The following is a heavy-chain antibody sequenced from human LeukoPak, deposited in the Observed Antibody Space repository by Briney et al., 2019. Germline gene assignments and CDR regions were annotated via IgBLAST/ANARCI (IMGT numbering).Heavy chain of an antibody. Sequence: GGSLRLSCAASGNWMHWVRQAPGKGLVWVSRIYSDGRRTDYADSVKGRFTISGDSAKNTLYLEMTGLRAEDTAVYYCTRSGRGGAFDIWGQGTMVTVS. CDR1: GNW. CDR3: TRSGRGGAFDI. CDR2: IYSDGRRT. D-gene: IGHD1-26*01. V-gene: IGHV3-74*01. J-gene: IGHJ3*02.